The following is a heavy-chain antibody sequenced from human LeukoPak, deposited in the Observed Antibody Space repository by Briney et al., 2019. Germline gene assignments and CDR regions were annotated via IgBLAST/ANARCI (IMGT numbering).Heavy chain of an antibody. J-gene: IGHJ4*02. CDR2: INQDGSEK. CDR3: ARIGAGITIDY. CDR1: GFTFSSYW. D-gene: IGHD6-13*01. V-gene: IGHV3-7*05. Sequence: GGSLRLSCAASGFTFSSYWMSWVRQAPGKGLEWVANINQDGSEKYYVDSVKVRFTISGANAKNSLYLQMSSLRAEDTAVYYCARIGAGITIDYWGQGTLVTVSS.